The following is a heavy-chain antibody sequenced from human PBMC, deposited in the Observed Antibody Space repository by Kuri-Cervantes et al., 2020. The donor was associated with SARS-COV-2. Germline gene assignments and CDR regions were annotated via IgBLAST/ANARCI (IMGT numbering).Heavy chain of an antibody. CDR3: ARARSGYSTLDY. Sequence: GESLKISCAASGFTFSSYWMSWVRQAPGKGLEWVANIKQDGSEKYYVDSVKGRFTISRDNAKNSLYLQMNSLRAEDTAVYYCARARSGYSTLDYWGQGTLVTCYS. CDR1: GFTFSSYW. D-gene: IGHD3-22*01. J-gene: IGHJ4*02. CDR2: IKQDGSEK. V-gene: IGHV3-7*01.